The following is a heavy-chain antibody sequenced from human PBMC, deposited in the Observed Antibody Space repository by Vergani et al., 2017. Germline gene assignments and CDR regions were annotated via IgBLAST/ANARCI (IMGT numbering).Heavy chain of an antibody. Sequence: QVQLVESGGGVVQPGRSLRLSCAASGFTFSSYAMHWVRQAPGKGLEWVAVISYDGSNKYYADSVKGRFTISRDNSKNTLYLQMNSLRAEDTAVYYCARVRTPIWTSANYYGMDVWGQGTTVTVSS. CDR1: GFTFSSYA. J-gene: IGHJ6*02. D-gene: IGHD3/OR15-3a*01. CDR2: ISYDGSNK. CDR3: ARVRTPIWTSANYYGMDV. V-gene: IGHV3-30-3*01.